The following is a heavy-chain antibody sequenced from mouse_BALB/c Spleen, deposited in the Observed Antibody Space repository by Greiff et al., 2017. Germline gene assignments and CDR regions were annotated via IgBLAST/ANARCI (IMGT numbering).Heavy chain of an antibody. CDR2: ISSGGSYT. Sequence: EVKVVESGGGLVKPGGSLKLSCAASGFTFSSYTMSWVRQTPEKRLEWVATISSGGSYTYYPDSVKGRFTISRDNAKNTLYLQMSSLKSEDTAMYYCTRTTVVRETFAYWGEGTLVTVAA. V-gene: IGHV5-6-4*01. D-gene: IGHD1-1*01. J-gene: IGHJ3*01. CDR3: TRTTVVRETFAY. CDR1: GFTFSSYT.